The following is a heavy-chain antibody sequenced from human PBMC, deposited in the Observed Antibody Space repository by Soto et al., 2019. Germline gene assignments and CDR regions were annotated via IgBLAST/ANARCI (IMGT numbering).Heavy chain of an antibody. CDR3: ARDLGPGGRAAAVMEALNI. J-gene: IGHJ3*02. V-gene: IGHV1-18*04. D-gene: IGHD6-13*01. CDR1: GYTFTSYG. Sequence: ASVKVSCKASGYTFTSYGISWVRQAPVQGLEWMGWISAYNGNTNYAQKLQGRVTMTTDTSTSTAYMELRSLRHDDTAVYYCARDLGPGGRAAAVMEALNIWGEATKDTV. CDR2: ISAYNGNT.